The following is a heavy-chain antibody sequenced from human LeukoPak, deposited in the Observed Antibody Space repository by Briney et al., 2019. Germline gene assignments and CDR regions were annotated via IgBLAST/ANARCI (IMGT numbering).Heavy chain of an antibody. CDR2: ISWDGGST. Sequence: GGSLRLSCAASGFTFDDYAMHWVRQAPGKGLEWVSLISWDGGSTYYADSVKGRFTISRDSSKNSLYLQMNSLRAEDTALYYCAKDGAVTTEYYFDYWGQGTLVTVSS. CDR1: GFTFDDYA. V-gene: IGHV3-43D*04. J-gene: IGHJ4*02. CDR3: AKDGAVTTEYYFDY. D-gene: IGHD4-17*01.